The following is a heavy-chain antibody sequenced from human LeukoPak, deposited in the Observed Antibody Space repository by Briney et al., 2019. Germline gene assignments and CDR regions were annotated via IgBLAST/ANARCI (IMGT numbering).Heavy chain of an antibody. V-gene: IGHV4-59*01. CDR3: ARETSQKGAHYMDV. D-gene: IGHD3-16*01. CDR1: GDSISNYY. Sequence: SETLSLTCSVSGDSISNYYWSWIRQPPGKGLEWIAYIYYSGSTNYNPSLKSRATISVDTSKNQFSLKLSSVTAADTAVYYCARETSQKGAHYMDVWGKGTTVTISS. CDR2: IYYSGST. J-gene: IGHJ6*03.